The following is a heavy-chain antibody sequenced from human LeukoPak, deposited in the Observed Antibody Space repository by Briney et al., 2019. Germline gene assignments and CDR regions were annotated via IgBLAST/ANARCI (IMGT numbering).Heavy chain of an antibody. CDR1: GGSISSSSYY. CDR2: IYYSGST. D-gene: IGHD2-2*01. CDR3: ARHYSRELVVPGGKGDY. J-gene: IGHJ4*02. V-gene: IGHV4-39*01. Sequence: SETLSLTCTVSGGSISSSSYYWGWIRQPPGKGLEWIGSIYYSGSTYYNPSLKSRVTISVDTSKNQFSLKLSSVTAADTAVYYWARHYSRELVVPGGKGDYWGQGTLVTVSS.